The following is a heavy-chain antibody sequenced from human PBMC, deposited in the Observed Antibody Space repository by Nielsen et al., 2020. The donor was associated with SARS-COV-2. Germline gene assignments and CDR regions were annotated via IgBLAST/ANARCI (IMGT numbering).Heavy chain of an antibody. CDR3: AKDGEYSSSSYYFDY. Sequence: GESLKISCAASGFTFSTYAMSWVRQAPGKGLEWVSAISGSGGSTYYADSVKGRFTISRDNAKNSLYLQMNSLRAEDTALYYCAKDGEYSSSSYYFDYWGQGTLVTVSS. CDR1: GFTFSTYA. D-gene: IGHD6-6*01. CDR2: ISGSGGST. V-gene: IGHV3-23*01. J-gene: IGHJ4*02.